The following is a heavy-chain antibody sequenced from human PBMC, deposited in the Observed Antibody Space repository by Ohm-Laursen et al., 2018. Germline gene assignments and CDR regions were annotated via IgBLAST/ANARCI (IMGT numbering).Heavy chain of an antibody. Sequence: SLRLSCTAAGFTFSTCAMNWVRRAPGKGLEWVSAISRSGDSTYYADSVKGRFTISRDNSKNTLYLQMNSLRAEDTAVYSCVKGPGGYRYGDYWGQGTLVTVSS. CDR3: VKGPGGYRYGDY. V-gene: IGHV3-23*01. J-gene: IGHJ4*02. CDR2: ISRSGDST. CDR1: GFTFSTCA. D-gene: IGHD5-18*01.